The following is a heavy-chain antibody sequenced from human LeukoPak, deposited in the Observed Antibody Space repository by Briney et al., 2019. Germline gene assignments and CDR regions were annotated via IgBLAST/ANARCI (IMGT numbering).Heavy chain of an antibody. J-gene: IGHJ4*02. Sequence: GGSLRLSCAASGFMFSNYWMSWVRQAPGKGLEWVANIKEDGSEKYYVESVKGRFTISRDNAKTSVYLQMNSLRAEDTAVYYCAREAGTYWGQGTLVTVSS. D-gene: IGHD6-19*01. CDR1: GFMFSNYW. CDR3: AREAGTY. CDR2: IKEDGSEK. V-gene: IGHV3-7*01.